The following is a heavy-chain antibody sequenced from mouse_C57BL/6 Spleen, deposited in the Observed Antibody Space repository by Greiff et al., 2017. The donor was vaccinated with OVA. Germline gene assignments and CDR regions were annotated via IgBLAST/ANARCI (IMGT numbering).Heavy chain of an antibody. V-gene: IGHV5-4*01. CDR3: AREHYDYGGAMDY. CDR2: ISDGGSYT. D-gene: IGHD2-4*01. Sequence: EVQRVESGGGLVKPGGSLKLSCAASGFTFSSYAMSWVRQTPEKRLEWVATISDGGSYTYYPDNVKGRFTISRDNAKNNLYLQMSHLKSEDTAMYYCAREHYDYGGAMDYWGQGTSVTVSS. CDR1: GFTFSSYA. J-gene: IGHJ4*01.